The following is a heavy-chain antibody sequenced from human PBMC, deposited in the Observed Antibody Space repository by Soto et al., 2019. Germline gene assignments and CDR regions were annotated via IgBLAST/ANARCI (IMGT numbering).Heavy chain of an antibody. CDR2: IYYSGST. CDR1: GIYVSTSDYY. D-gene: IGHD2-15*01. J-gene: IGHJ4*03. V-gene: IGHV4-39*01. CDR3: AGFVVPASRNSDFDY. Sequence: TSETLSLTCTVSGIYVSTSDYYWGWVRQPPGKGLDWIGNIYYSGSTFYNPSLRSRVTLSVDTSKNQFSLRLNSVTVADTAVYFCAGFVVPASRNSDFDYWGQGTMVTVSS.